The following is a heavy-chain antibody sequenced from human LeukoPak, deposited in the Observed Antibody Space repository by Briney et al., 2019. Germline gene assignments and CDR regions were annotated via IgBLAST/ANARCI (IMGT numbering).Heavy chain of an antibody. V-gene: IGHV3-49*03. Sequence: GGSLSLSCTASGFTFGDYAWSWFGRAPGKGLEGLGFIRSKAYGETADYAASVKGRFTISRDDSKAIAYLQMNSLKTEDTAVYHCTRDRGAYNLYDYWGQGTLVTVSS. J-gene: IGHJ4*02. CDR1: GFTFGDYA. CDR2: IRSKAYGETA. CDR3: TRDRGAYNLYDY. D-gene: IGHD1-1*01.